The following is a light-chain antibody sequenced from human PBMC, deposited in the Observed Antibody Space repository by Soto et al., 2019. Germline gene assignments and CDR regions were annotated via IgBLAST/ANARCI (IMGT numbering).Light chain of an antibody. V-gene: IGKV1-39*01. J-gene: IGKJ1*01. Sequence: DIQMTQSPSSLSASVGDRVTITCRASQSISSYLNWYQQKPGKAPKLLIYGAPSLQSGVPSRFSGSGSGTDFTLTISSLQPEDFATYYCQQSYSTPRTFGQGTKVEIK. CDR2: GAP. CDR3: QQSYSTPRT. CDR1: QSISSY.